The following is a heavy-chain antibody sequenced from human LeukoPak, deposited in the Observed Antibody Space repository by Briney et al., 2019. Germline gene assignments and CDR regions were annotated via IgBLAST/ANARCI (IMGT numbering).Heavy chain of an antibody. CDR1: GFTFSDYW. J-gene: IGHJ3*01. CDR2: LRPDGGDK. CDR3: VGGGAFDF. Sequence: GGSLRLSCTGSGFTFSDYWMTWARQAPGKGLEWVANLRPDGGDKYYVDSVKGRFTISRDNAKKLVYLQMNSLRAEDTAVYYCVGGGAFDFWGQGTMVTVSS. D-gene: IGHD3-16*01. V-gene: IGHV3-7*01.